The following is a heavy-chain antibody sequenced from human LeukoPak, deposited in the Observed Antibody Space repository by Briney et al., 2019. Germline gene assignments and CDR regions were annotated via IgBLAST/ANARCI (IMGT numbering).Heavy chain of an antibody. CDR1: GVSISSSNYY. CDR2: IYYSENT. CDR3: ARHFIYTSTIFYNWFDP. Sequence: SETLSLTCTVFGVSISSSNYYWGWIRQPPGKGLEWIGSIYYSENTYYNPSLKSRLTISVDTSKNQFSLRLSSVTAADTAVYYCARHFIYTSTIFYNWFDPWGQGTLVTVSS. J-gene: IGHJ5*02. V-gene: IGHV4-39*01. D-gene: IGHD3-3*01.